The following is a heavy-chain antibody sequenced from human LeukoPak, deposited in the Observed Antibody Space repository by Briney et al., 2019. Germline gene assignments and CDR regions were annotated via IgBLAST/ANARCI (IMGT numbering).Heavy chain of an antibody. CDR1: GYTFTSYG. V-gene: IGHV1-18*01. CDR3: ARDFDRRYGYYYYYGMDV. CDR2: ISAYNGNT. J-gene: IGHJ6*02. Sequence: GASVKVSCKASGYTFTSYGISWVRQAPGQGLEWMGWISAYNGNTNYAQKLQGRVTMTTDTSTSTAYMELRSLRSDDTAVYYCARDFDRRYGYYYYYGMDVWGQGTTVTVSS. D-gene: IGHD5-18*01.